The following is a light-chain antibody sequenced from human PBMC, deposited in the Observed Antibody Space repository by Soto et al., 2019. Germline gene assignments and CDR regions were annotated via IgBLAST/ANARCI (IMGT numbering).Light chain of an antibody. CDR2: ATS. CDR1: QSISTY. CDR3: QQTYSLPHT. V-gene: IGKV1-39*01. Sequence: DIQMTQSPPSLSASVGDSITITCRASQSISTYLNWYRQKPGKAPELLIFATSSLQRGVPSRFSGSGSGTDFTLTISSLQPGDFETYYCQQTYSLPHTFGGGTQV. J-gene: IGKJ4*01.